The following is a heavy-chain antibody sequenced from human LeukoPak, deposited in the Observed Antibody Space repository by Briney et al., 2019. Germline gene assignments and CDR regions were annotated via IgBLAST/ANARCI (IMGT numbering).Heavy chain of an antibody. V-gene: IGHV3-30*03. D-gene: IGHD4-11*01. CDR3: ARHSNTFGSVRWPADY. CDR2: ISYDGSDK. Sequence: PGGSLRLSCEASGFTFSSYSMHWVRQAPGKGLEWVTFISYDGSDKYYADSVKGRFTVSRDNSKNTVHLQMSSLRFDDTAVYYCARHSNTFGSVRWPADYWGQGILVIVSS. CDR1: GFTFSSYS. J-gene: IGHJ4*02.